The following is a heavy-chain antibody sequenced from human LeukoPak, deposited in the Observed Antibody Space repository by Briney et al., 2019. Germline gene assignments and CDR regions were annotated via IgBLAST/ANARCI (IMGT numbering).Heavy chain of an antibody. Sequence: SETLSLTCTVSGGSISSYYWSWIRQPAGKGLEWVGRIYTSGSTNYNPSLKSRVTMSVDTSKNQFSLKLSSVTAADTAVYYCARVGYYDSSGYYNAPFDYWGQGTLVTVSS. V-gene: IGHV4-4*07. CDR1: GGSISSYY. CDR2: IYTSGST. D-gene: IGHD3-22*01. J-gene: IGHJ4*02. CDR3: ARVGYYDSSGYYNAPFDY.